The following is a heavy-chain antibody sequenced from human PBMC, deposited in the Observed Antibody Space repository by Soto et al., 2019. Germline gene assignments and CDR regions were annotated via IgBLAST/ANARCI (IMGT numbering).Heavy chain of an antibody. CDR1: GGSISSSSYY. J-gene: IGHJ4*02. CDR2: IYYSGST. D-gene: IGHD3-16*01. CDR3: ARRALITFGGGLDY. Sequence: SETLSLTCTVSGGSISSSSYYWGWIRQPPGKGLEWIGTIYYSGSTYYNPSLKSRVTISADTSKNQFSLKLSSVTAADTAVYYCARRALITFGGGLDYWGQGTLVTVSS. V-gene: IGHV4-39*01.